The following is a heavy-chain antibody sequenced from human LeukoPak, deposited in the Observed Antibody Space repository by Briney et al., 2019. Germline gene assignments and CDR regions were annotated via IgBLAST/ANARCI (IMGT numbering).Heavy chain of an antibody. CDR1: GGTFSSYA. CDR2: IIPIFGTA. D-gene: IGHD6-6*01. J-gene: IGHJ5*02. Sequence: SVKVSCKASGGTFSSYAISWVRQAPGQGLEWMGGIIPIFGTANYAQKFQGRVTITADESTSTAYMELSSLRSEDTAVYYWARLSSIAARGEWFDPWGQGTLVTVSS. V-gene: IGHV1-69*13. CDR3: ARLSSIAARGEWFDP.